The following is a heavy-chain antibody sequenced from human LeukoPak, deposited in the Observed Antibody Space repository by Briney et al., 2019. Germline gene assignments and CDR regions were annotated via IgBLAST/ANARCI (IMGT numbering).Heavy chain of an antibody. J-gene: IGHJ5*02. D-gene: IGHD5-12*01. CDR1: GFTFSSYS. CDR3: ASSYSGYDLDDP. CDR2: ISSNAVYK. V-gene: IGHV3-21*01. Sequence: GGSLRLSCAASGFTFSSYSMNWVRQAPGKGLEWVSCISSNAVYKYYADSVKGRFTISRDNSKNTLYLQMNSLRAEDTAVYYCASSYSGYDLDDPWGQGTLVTVSS.